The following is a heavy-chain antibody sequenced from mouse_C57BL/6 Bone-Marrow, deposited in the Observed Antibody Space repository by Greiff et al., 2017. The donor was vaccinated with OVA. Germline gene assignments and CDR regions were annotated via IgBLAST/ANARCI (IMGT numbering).Heavy chain of an antibody. J-gene: IGHJ1*03. Sequence: EVNLVESGGGLVQSGRSLRLSCATSGFTFSDFYMEWVRQAPGKGLEWIAASRNKANDYTTEYSASVKGRFIVSRDTSQSILYLQMNALRAEDTAIYYCARDPYYYGSSGWYFDVWGTGTTVTVSS. CDR3: ARDPYYYGSSGWYFDV. CDR1: GFTFSDFY. CDR2: SRNKANDYTT. V-gene: IGHV7-1*01. D-gene: IGHD1-1*01.